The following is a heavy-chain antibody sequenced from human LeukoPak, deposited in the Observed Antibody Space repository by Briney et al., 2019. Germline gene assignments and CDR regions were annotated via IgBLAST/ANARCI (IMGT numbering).Heavy chain of an antibody. CDR2: IYSGGST. D-gene: IGHD2-15*01. J-gene: IGHJ4*02. V-gene: IGHV3-53*01. Sequence: SGGSLRLSCVASGFTVSSNYMSWVRQAPGKGLEWVSVIYSGGSTYYAGSLRGRFTISRDNSKNTLYLQMNSLRAEDTAVYYCAKVGEVAATRYWGQGTLVTVSS. CDR3: AKVGEVAATRY. CDR1: GFTVSSNY.